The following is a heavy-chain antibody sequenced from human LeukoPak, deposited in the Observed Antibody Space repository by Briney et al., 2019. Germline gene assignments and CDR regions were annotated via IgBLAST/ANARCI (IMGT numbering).Heavy chain of an antibody. CDR2: IIPIFGTA. J-gene: IGHJ5*02. V-gene: IGHV1-69*13. Sequence: GASVKVSCKASGGTFSSYAISWVRQAPGQGLEWMGGIIPIFGTANYAQKFQGRVTITADESTSTVYMELSSLRSEDTAVYYCAREVRWWFDPWGQGTLVTVSS. CDR1: GGTFSSYA. CDR3: AREVRWWFDP. D-gene: IGHD5-24*01.